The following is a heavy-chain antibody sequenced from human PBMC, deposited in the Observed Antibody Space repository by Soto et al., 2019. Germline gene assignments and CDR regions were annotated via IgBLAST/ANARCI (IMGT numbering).Heavy chain of an antibody. Sequence: PGQSLKISCKGSGYSLTSYWIGWVRQMPGKGLEWMGIIYPGDSDTRYSPSFQGQVTISADKSISTAYLQWSSLKASDTAMYYCARLGFWSGYYPTDYYYGMDVWGQGTTVTVSS. CDR3: ARLGFWSGYYPTDYYYGMDV. J-gene: IGHJ6*02. D-gene: IGHD3-3*01. CDR2: IYPGDSDT. CDR1: GYSLTSYW. V-gene: IGHV5-51*01.